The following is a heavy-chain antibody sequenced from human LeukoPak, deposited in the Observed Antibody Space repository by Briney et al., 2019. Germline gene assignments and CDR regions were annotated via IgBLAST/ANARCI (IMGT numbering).Heavy chain of an antibody. CDR2: ISAYNGNT. V-gene: IGHV1-18*01. D-gene: IGHD2-8*01. CDR1: GYTFTSYG. J-gene: IGHJ6*02. Sequence: GASVKLSCNASGYTFTSYGISWVRHGPGQGLELKGWISAYNGNTNYPQKLQDRVTMTRDTSTSTVYMELSSLKSEDTAVYYCAREDVVLVHAVRYQYYGMDVWGQGTTVTVSS. CDR3: AREDVVLVHAVRYQYYGMDV.